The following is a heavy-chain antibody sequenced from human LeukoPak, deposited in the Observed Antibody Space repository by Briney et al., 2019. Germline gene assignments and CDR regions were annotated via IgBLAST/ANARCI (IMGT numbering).Heavy chain of an antibody. D-gene: IGHD2-2*01. CDR1: GGSFSGYY. CDR2: VNHSGGT. CDR3: ARGSGLYCSSTSCPYNY. J-gene: IGHJ4*02. V-gene: IGHV4-34*01. Sequence: PSETLSLTCAVYGGSFSGYYWSWLRQPPGKGREWIGEVNHSGGTNYNPYLRSRVTISVDTSKNQFSLKLSSVTAADTAVYYCARGSGLYCSSTSCPYNYWGQGTLVTVSS.